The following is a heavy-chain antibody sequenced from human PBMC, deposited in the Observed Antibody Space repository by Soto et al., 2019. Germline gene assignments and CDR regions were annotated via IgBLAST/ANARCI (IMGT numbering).Heavy chain of an antibody. V-gene: IGHV3-7*01. CDR1: GFTFISYW. CDR3: AKIDYSGYFDY. J-gene: IGHJ4*02. D-gene: IGHD4-4*01. CDR2: IKQDGSEK. Sequence: GGALRLSCASSGFTFISYWMSWVRQAPGKGLEWVANIKQDGSEKYYVDSVKGRFTISRDNAKNSLYLQMNSLRAEDTAVYYCAKIDYSGYFDYWGQGTLVTVSS.